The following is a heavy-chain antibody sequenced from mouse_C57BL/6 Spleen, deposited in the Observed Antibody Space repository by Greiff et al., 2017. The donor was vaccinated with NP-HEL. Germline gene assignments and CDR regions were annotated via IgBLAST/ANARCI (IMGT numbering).Heavy chain of an antibody. CDR1: GFTFTDYY. CDR2: IRNKANGYTT. Sequence: EVKLVESGGGLVQPGGSLSLSCAASGFTFTDYYMSWVRQPPGKALEWLGFIRNKANGYTTEYSASVKGRFTISRDNSQSIIYLQMNAQRAEDSATYYCARSVGYFDVWGTGTTVTVAS. J-gene: IGHJ1*03. V-gene: IGHV7-3*01. CDR3: ARSVGYFDV.